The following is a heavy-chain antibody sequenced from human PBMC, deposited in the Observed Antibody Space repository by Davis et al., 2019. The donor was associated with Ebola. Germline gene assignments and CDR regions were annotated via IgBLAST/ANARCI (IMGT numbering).Heavy chain of an antibody. CDR1: GFTFSSYA. CDR3: AKRGYYDSSGYYSDVIRFDY. D-gene: IGHD3-22*01. J-gene: IGHJ4*02. V-gene: IGHV3-23*01. Sequence: GESLKISCAASGFTFSSYAMSRVRQAPGKGLEWVSAISGSGGSTYYADSVKGRFTISRDNFKNTPYLQMNSLRAEDTAVYYCAKRGYYDSSGYYSDVIRFDYWGQGTLVTVSS. CDR2: ISGSGGST.